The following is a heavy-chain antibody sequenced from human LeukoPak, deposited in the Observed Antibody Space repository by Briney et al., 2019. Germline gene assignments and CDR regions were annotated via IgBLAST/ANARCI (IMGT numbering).Heavy chain of an antibody. Sequence: PSETLSLTCTVSGGSINNFYWSRIRQPPGKGLEWIGYISYRGSTNYIPSLKSRVTISVDTSKNQFSLKLSSVTAADTAVYYCARVEGYYYYYMDVWGKGTTVTVSS. V-gene: IGHV4-59*12. D-gene: IGHD3-3*01. J-gene: IGHJ6*03. CDR3: ARVEGYYYYYMDV. CDR1: GGSINNFY. CDR2: ISYRGST.